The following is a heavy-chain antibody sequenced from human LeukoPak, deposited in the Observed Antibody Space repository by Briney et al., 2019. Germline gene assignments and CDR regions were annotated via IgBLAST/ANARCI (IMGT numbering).Heavy chain of an antibody. V-gene: IGHV1-46*01. CDR3: ARGGSYDYVWGSYRPSDFVDY. CDR2: INPSGGST. J-gene: IGHJ4*02. CDR1: GYTFTSYY. Sequence: ASVKVSCKASGYTFTSYYMHWVRQAPGQGLEWMGIINPSGGSTSYAQKFQGRVTMTRDTSMSTVYMELSSLRSEDTAVYYCARGGSYDYVWGSYRPSDFVDYWGQGTLVTVSS. D-gene: IGHD3-16*02.